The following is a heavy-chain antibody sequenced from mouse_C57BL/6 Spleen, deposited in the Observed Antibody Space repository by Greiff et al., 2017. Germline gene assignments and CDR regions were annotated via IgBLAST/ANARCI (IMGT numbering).Heavy chain of an antibody. J-gene: IGHJ2*01. D-gene: IGHD1-1*01. CDR3: ARSGITTVNFDY. V-gene: IGHV1-82*01. CDR2: SYPGDGDT. Sequence: QVQLQQSGPELVKPGASVKISCKASGYAFSSSWMNWVKQRPGKGLEWIGRSYPGDGDTNYNGKFKGKATLTADKSSSTAYMQLSSLTSEDSAVYFCARSGITTVNFDYWGQGTTLTVSS. CDR1: GYAFSSSW.